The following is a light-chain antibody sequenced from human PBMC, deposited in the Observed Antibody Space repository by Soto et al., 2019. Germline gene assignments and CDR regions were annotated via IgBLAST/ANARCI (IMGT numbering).Light chain of an antibody. CDR3: QQYNNWYT. CDR1: QSVSSN. J-gene: IGKJ2*01. V-gene: IGKV3-15*01. Sequence: IVMTQSPATLSVSPGERATLSCRASQSVSSNFAWYQQKPGQAPRLLIYGAYTRATGIPARFSGSGSGTEFTLAISSLQSQEFAVYYCQQYNNWYTFGQGNKLEIK. CDR2: GAY.